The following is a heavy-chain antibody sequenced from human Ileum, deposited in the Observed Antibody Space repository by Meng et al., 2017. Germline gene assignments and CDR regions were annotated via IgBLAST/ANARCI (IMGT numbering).Heavy chain of an antibody. V-gene: IGHV4-39*01. CDR2: VYKTGST. D-gene: IGHD3-22*01. J-gene: IGHJ5*02. Sequence: QLQESGPGLVKPSETLSLICLGSASPINSFDDYWAWLRRASWKEVQWIGIVYKTGSTYYNPSLGGRVTISVDASRNQFSLKLSSVTAADTAVYYCAQPRITMTLGGFRTGWFDPWGQGTLVTVSS. CDR1: ASPINSFDDY. CDR3: AQPRITMTLGGFRTGWFDP.